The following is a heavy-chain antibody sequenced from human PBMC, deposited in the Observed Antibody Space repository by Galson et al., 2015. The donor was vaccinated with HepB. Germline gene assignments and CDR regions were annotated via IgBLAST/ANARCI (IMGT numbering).Heavy chain of an antibody. J-gene: IGHJ4*02. CDR2: ISYDGGNR. V-gene: IGHV3-30*04. Sequence: SLRLSCAASGFSFSSYAMHWVRQAPGKGLEWVALISYDGGNRYYADSVRGRFTISRDNPKNTLYLEMNSLRAEDTAMYYCARDPPGLTTWETYHFDYWGQGTLVTVSS. D-gene: IGHD4-17*01. CDR3: ARDPPGLTTWETYHFDY. CDR1: GFSFSSYA.